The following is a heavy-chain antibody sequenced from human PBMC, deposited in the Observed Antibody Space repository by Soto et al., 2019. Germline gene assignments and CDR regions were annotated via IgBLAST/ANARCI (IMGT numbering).Heavy chain of an antibody. Sequence: SETLSLTCAVYGGSFSGYYWSWIRQPPGKGLEWIGEINHSGSTNYNPSLKGRVTISVDTSKDQFSLKLSSATAADTAVYYCARGESGYSGYANWFDPWGQGTLVTVSS. CDR2: INHSGST. J-gene: IGHJ5*02. D-gene: IGHD5-12*01. CDR1: GGSFSGYY. V-gene: IGHV4-34*01. CDR3: ARGESGYSGYANWFDP.